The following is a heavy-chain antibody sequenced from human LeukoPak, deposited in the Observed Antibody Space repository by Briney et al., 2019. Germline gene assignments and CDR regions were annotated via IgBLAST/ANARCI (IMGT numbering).Heavy chain of an antibody. Sequence: GPLRLSCAGSGFTFSNYNMNWVRQAPGKGLEWISYISNSGLTIYYADSVKGRFTISRDSAANSLFLQMSSLKNEDTAVYFCARDRGDDYFDYWGQGTLVTVSP. CDR1: GFTFSNYN. CDR2: ISNSGLTI. CDR3: ARDRGDDYFDY. D-gene: IGHD2-21*02. V-gene: IGHV3-48*02. J-gene: IGHJ4*02.